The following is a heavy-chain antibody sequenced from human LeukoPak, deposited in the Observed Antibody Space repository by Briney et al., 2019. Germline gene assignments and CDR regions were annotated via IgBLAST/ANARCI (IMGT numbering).Heavy chain of an antibody. D-gene: IGHD2-2*01. CDR3: ARDCSSTSCFDY. Sequence: GGSLRLSCAASGFTFSSYGMHWVRQAPGKGLEWVAVTWYDGSNKYYADSVKGRFTISRDNSKNTLYLQMNSLRAEDTAVYYCARDCSSTSCFDYWGQGTLVTVSS. V-gene: IGHV3-33*01. CDR1: GFTFSSYG. CDR2: TWYDGSNK. J-gene: IGHJ4*02.